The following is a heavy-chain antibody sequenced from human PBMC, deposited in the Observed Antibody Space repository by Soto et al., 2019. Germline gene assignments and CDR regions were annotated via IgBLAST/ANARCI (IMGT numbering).Heavy chain of an antibody. CDR2: ISYDGSNK. CDR3: AKVRSGIAVAINDAFDI. D-gene: IGHD6-19*01. Sequence: PGGSLRLSCAASGFTFSSYGMHWVRQAPGKGLEWVAVISYDGSNKYYADSVKGRFTISRDNSKNTLYLQMNSLRAEDTAVYYCAKVRSGIAVAINDAFDIWGQGTIVPV. J-gene: IGHJ3*02. CDR1: GFTFSSYG. V-gene: IGHV3-30*18.